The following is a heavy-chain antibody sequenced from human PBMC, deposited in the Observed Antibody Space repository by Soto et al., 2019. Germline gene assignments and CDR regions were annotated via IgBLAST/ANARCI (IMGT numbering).Heavy chain of an antibody. CDR2: IHYRGST. J-gene: IGHJ4*02. Sequence: SSYEMNWVRQAPGKGLEWIATIHYRGSTYYATSLKSRVTISIDTSKNQFSLMLASVTATDTAFYYCARLATTVSTPNYWGQGTLVTVS. CDR1: SSYE. CDR3: ARLATTVSTPNY. V-gene: IGHV4-39*01. D-gene: IGHD4-17*01.